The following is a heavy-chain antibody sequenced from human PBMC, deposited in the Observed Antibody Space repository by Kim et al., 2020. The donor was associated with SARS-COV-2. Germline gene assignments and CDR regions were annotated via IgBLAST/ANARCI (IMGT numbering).Heavy chain of an antibody. V-gene: IGHV3-7*03. CDR2: IKHDGSIE. Sequence: GGSLRLSCAASGFSFNYYWMTWVRQAPGKGLEWVANIKHDGSIEYYVDSVKGRFTIFRDNAKNSVYLQMNSLRAADTAVYYCARIGYSSSSLDFWGQGT. D-gene: IGHD6-6*01. J-gene: IGHJ4*02. CDR1: GFSFNYYW. CDR3: ARIGYSSSSLDF.